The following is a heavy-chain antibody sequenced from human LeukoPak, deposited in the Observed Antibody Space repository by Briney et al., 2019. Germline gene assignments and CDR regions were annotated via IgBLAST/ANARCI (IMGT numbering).Heavy chain of an antibody. CDR2: IIPIFGTA. D-gene: IGHD3-10*01. Sequence: SVKVSCKASGGTFSSYAISWVRQAPGQGLEWMGGIIPIFGTANYAQKFQGRVTITADESTSTAYMELSSLRSEDTAVYYCALLWFGELWTKDYWGQGTLVTVSS. CDR3: ALLWFGELWTKDY. CDR1: GGTFSSYA. J-gene: IGHJ4*02. V-gene: IGHV1-69*13.